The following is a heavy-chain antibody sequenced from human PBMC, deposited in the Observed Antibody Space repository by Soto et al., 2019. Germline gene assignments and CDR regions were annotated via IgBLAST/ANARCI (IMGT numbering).Heavy chain of an antibody. J-gene: IGHJ5*02. CDR3: ASLSSGSYLRWFDP. V-gene: IGHV4-59*01. CDR1: GGSISSYY. Sequence: SETLSLSCTVSGGSISSYYWSWIRQPPGKGLEWIGYIYYSGSSNYNPSLKSRVTISVDTSKNQFSLKLSSVTAADTAVYYCASLSSGSYLRWFDPWGRGTLVTVSS. CDR2: IYYSGSS. D-gene: IGHD1-26*01.